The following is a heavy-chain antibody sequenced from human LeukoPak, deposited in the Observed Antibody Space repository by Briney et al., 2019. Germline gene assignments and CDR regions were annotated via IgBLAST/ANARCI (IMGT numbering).Heavy chain of an antibody. CDR2: FDPEDGEA. D-gene: IGHD2-2*01. V-gene: IGHV1-24*01. CDR3: ATDLVHCRSTNCANFDY. J-gene: IGHJ4*02. Sequence: ASVKVSCKVSGYTLTELSMHWVRQAPGKGLEWMGGFDPEDGEADYAQKLQGRVTMTEDTSTDTAYMELSSLGSEDTAVYYCATDLVHCRSTNCANFDYWGQGTLVTVSS. CDR1: GYTLTELS.